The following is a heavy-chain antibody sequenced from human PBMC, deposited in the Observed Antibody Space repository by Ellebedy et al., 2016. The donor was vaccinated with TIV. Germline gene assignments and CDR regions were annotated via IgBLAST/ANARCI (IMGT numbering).Heavy chain of an antibody. J-gene: IGHJ4*02. CDR1: GFTFSSYW. D-gene: IGHD1-1*01. Sequence: GGSLRLSXAASGFTFSSYWMHWVRQAPGKGLVWVSRIKGDESGIAYADSVKGRFTISRDNARNTLFLQMNSLEAEDTAVYYCARDRTDYLDYWGQGTLVTVSS. CDR3: ARDRTDYLDY. V-gene: IGHV3-74*01. CDR2: IKGDESGI.